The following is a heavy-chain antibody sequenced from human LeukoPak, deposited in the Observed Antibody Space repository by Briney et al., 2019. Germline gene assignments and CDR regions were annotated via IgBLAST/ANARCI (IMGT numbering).Heavy chain of an antibody. CDR3: ARYREGYNYVPHALNI. D-gene: IGHD5-24*01. Sequence: PSETLSLTCTVSGASVSSTDYFRNWIRQPAGKGLEWIGRIYASGNTDYNPSLKSRVTMSLDTSKNQFSLNMNSVTAADSAVYFCARYREGYNYVPHALNIWGQGTVVTVSS. CDR2: IYASGNT. V-gene: IGHV4-61*02. J-gene: IGHJ3*02. CDR1: GASVSSTDYF.